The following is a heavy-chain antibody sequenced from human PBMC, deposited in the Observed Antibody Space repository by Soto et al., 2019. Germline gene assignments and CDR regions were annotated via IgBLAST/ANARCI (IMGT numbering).Heavy chain of an antibody. V-gene: IGHV1-69*13. Sequence: SVKVSCKASGGTFSSYAISWVRQAPGQGLEWMGGIIPIFGTANYAQKFQGRVTITADESTSTAYMELSSPRSEDTAVYYCATDPPFIAVAGTLVRGSYGMDVWGQGTTVTVSS. CDR2: IIPIFGTA. CDR1: GGTFSSYA. D-gene: IGHD6-19*01. J-gene: IGHJ6*02. CDR3: ATDPPFIAVAGTLVRGSYGMDV.